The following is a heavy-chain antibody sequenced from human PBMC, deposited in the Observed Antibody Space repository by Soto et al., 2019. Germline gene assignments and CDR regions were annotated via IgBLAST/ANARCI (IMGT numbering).Heavy chain of an antibody. V-gene: IGHV3-11*03. J-gene: IGHJ4*02. CDR1: GFTFSDYY. CDR2: ISSSSSYT. CDR3: ARSPRGVIASDY. Sequence: PGGSLRLSCAASGFTFSDYYMSWIRQAPGKGLEWVSYISSSSSYTNYADSVKGRFTISRDNAKNSLYLQMNSLRAEDTAVYYCARSPRGVIASDYWGQGTLVTVSS. D-gene: IGHD3-10*01.